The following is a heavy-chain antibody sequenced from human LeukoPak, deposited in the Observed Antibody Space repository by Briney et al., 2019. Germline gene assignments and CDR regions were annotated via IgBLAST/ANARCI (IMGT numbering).Heavy chain of an antibody. CDR1: GYSFTTYW. CDR3: SRREYDSFCGSYPSVFDI. J-gene: IGHJ3*02. D-gene: IGHD3-16*02. V-gene: IGHV5-51*01. CDR2: IYPSDSVT. Sequence: GESLKISCEASGYSFTTYWIGWVRPMPGKGLEWMGIIYPSDSVTKYSPSFQGQVTISADKSIGTASLHSSSLKASDPAMNSRSRREYDSFCGSYPSVFDIWGQGTMVIVSS.